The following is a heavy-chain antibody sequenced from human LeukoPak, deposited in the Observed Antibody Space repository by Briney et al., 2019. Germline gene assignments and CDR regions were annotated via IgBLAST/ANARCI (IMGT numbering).Heavy chain of an antibody. V-gene: IGHV4-39*01. J-gene: IGHJ5*02. Sequence: SETLSLTCTVSGGSISSSSHSWGWIRQPPGKGLEWTGSIYCTGRTYYNPSLKSRVTISVDTSKNQFSLKLSSVTAADTAVYYCAQSLGSSNWIGNWFDPWGQGTLVTVSS. D-gene: IGHD6-13*01. CDR3: AQSLGSSNWIGNWFDP. CDR1: GGSISSSSHS. CDR2: IYCTGRT.